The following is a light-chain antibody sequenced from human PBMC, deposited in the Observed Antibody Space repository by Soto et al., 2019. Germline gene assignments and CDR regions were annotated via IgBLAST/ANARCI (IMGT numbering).Light chain of an antibody. Sequence: QAVVTQPPSVSGAPGQRVTMSCTGSSSNIGAGYDVHWYQQLPGTAPKILIYGNSNRPSGVPDRFSGSKSGTSASLAITGLQAEDEADYYCQSYDSSLSGSVVFGGGTKLTVL. J-gene: IGLJ2*01. CDR1: SSNIGAGYD. CDR3: QSYDSSLSGSVV. CDR2: GNS. V-gene: IGLV1-40*01.